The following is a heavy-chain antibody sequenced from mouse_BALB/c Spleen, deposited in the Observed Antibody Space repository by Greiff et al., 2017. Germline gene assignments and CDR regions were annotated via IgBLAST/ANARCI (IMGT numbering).Heavy chain of an antibody. CDR1: GFTFSSYT. V-gene: IGHV5-12-2*01. J-gene: IGHJ4*01. CDR2: ISNGGGST. CDR3: ARNHAMDY. Sequence: EVKVEESGGGLVQPGGSLKLSCAASGFTFSSYTMSWVRQTPEKRLEWVAYISNGGGSTYYPDTVKGRFTISRDNAKNTLYLQMSSLKSEDTAMYYCARNHAMDYWGQGTSVTVSS.